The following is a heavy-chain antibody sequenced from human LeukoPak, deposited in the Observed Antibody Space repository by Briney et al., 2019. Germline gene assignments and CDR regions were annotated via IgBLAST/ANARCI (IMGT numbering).Heavy chain of an antibody. CDR1: GFTFSSYG. CDR3: ARGAHKRDDYGGFFDY. J-gene: IGHJ4*02. Sequence: GGSLRLSCGASGFTFSSYGMTWVRQAPGKGLEWVSGISGSGDSTYYADSVKGRFTISRDNSKNTLYLQMNSLRAEDTAVYYCARGAHKRDDYGGFFDYWGQGTLVTVSS. D-gene: IGHD4-23*01. CDR2: ISGSGDST. V-gene: IGHV3-23*01.